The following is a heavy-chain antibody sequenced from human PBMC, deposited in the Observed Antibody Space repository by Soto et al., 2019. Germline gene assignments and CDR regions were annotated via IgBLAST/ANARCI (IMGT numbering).Heavy chain of an antibody. D-gene: IGHD4-17*01. CDR2: ISSSSSTI. J-gene: IGHJ1*01. CDR3: ATFPGEHDYGDGGRAEYFQH. V-gene: IGHV3-48*01. Sequence: GGSLRLSCAASGFTFSSYSMNWVRQAPGKGLEWVSYISSSSSTIYYADSVKGRFTISRDNAKNSLYLQMNSLRAEDTAVYYCATFPGEHDYGDGGRAEYFQHWGQGTLVTVSS. CDR1: GFTFSSYS.